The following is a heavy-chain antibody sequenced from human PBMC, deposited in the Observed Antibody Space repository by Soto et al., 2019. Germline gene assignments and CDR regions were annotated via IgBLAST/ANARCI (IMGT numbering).Heavy chain of an antibody. CDR2: TPGSGGSA. Sequence: WWSLRLSCSASVFTFGTYAMNWVRQAPGKGLEWVSSTPGSGGSAYYADSVRGRFTISRDNSKNTVYLQLDSLRPEDSAIYYCAKGGSSGWFYFDFWGQGTQVTVSS. J-gene: IGHJ4*02. D-gene: IGHD6-19*01. V-gene: IGHV3-23*01. CDR3: AKGGSSGWFYFDF. CDR1: VFTFGTYA.